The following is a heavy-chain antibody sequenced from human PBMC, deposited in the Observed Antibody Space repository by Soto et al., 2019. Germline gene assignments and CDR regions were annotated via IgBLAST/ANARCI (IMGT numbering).Heavy chain of an antibody. J-gene: IGHJ4*02. V-gene: IGHV4-30-2*01. Sequence: SETLSLTCAVSGGSISSGGYSWSWIRQPPGKGLEWIGYIYYSGSTYYNPSLKSRVTISVDRSKNQFSLKLSSVTAADTAVYYCARAYGGYADYWGQGTLVTVSS. CDR1: GGSISSGGYS. CDR3: ARAYGGYADY. D-gene: IGHD5-12*01. CDR2: IYYSGST.